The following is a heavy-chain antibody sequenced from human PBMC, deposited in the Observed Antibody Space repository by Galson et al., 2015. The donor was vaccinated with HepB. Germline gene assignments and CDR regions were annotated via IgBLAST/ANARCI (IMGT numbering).Heavy chain of an antibody. Sequence: SLRLSCATSGFTFSSHAMHWVRQVTGKGLGWVSSVAGPADTHYADSVKGRFTVSREIAKNSLYLPMDSLRDGDTAVYSCARGGIRGISYTWLDPWGPGTLVTVSS. J-gene: IGHJ5*02. CDR1: GFTFSSHA. D-gene: IGHD3-10*01. CDR2: VAGPADT. CDR3: ARGGIRGISYTWLDP. V-gene: IGHV3-13*01.